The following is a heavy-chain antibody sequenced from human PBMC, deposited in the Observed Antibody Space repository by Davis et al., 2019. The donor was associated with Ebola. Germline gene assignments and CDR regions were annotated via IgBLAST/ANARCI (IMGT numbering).Heavy chain of an antibody. CDR3: ARDTTVTTFGHYYSMDL. CDR2: SSTSAEHI. D-gene: IGHD4-11*01. J-gene: IGHJ6*02. CDR1: GFTFSDYS. V-gene: IGHV3-21*05. Sequence: PGGSLRLSCAASGFTFSDYSMSWVRQAPGKEPEWVAHSSTSAEHISYAESVKGRFTISRDDSKNTLYLQMNSLRAEDTAVLYCARDTTVTTFGHYYSMDLWGQGTTVTVSS.